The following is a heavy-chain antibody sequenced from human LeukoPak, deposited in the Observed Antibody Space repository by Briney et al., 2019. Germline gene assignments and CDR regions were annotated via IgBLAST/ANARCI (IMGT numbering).Heavy chain of an antibody. D-gene: IGHD4-11*01. V-gene: IGHV3-53*01. Sequence: GGSLRLSCAASGFTVSSNYMSWVRQAPGKGLEWVSVIYSGGSTYYADSVKGRFTISSDNSKNTLYLQMNSLRAKDTAVYYCARVNYRYYYYGMDVWGQGTTVTVS. J-gene: IGHJ6*02. CDR1: GFTVSSNY. CDR2: IYSGGST. CDR3: ARVNYRYYYYGMDV.